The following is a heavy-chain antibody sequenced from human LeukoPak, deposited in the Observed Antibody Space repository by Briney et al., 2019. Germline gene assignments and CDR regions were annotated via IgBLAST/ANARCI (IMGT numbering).Heavy chain of an antibody. CDR1: GFTFSSYA. Sequence: PGRSLRLSCAASGFTFSSYAMSWVRQAPGKGLEWVSAISGSGGSTYYADSVKGRFTISRDNSKNTLYLQMNSLRAEDTAVYYCAKDHAYGDYLTNWGQGTLVTVSS. J-gene: IGHJ4*02. CDR3: AKDHAYGDYLTN. D-gene: IGHD4-17*01. V-gene: IGHV3-23*01. CDR2: ISGSGGST.